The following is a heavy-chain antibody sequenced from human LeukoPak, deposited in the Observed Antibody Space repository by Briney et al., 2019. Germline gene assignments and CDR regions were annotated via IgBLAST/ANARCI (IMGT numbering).Heavy chain of an antibody. CDR3: YWELRGGVGY. CDR2: IYSGDNT. V-gene: IGHV3-53*01. Sequence: PGGSLRLSCAASGFTVSSNYMSWVRQAPGKGLEWVSVIYSGDNTYYADSVKGRFTISRDNSKNTLYLQMNSLRAEDTAVYYCYWELRGGVGYWGQGTLVTVSS. J-gene: IGHJ4*02. CDR1: GFTVSSNY. D-gene: IGHD3-16*01.